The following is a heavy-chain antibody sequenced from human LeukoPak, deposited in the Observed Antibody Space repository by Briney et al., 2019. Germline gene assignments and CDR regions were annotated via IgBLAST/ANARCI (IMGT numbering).Heavy chain of an antibody. CDR2: IMAVGSKE. CDR3: PREAMRGGDLGY. Sequence: GCLTLSCAASGFTLSMYWMSWVRPAPGKGLGWGAKIMAVGSKEYHVDSVKGRFTISRDNATNSLYLQINSLRVEDAAVYYCPREAMRGGDLGYRGQGTPVTVSS. D-gene: IGHD2-2*01. V-gene: IGHV3-7*03. CDR1: GFTLSMYW. J-gene: IGHJ4*02.